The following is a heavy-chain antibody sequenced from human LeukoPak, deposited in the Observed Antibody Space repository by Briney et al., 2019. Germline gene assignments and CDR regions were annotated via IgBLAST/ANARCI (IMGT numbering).Heavy chain of an antibody. CDR3: ARDGGYGDYIFFDY. Sequence: SETLSLTCTVSGYSISSGHYWGWIRQPPGKGLEWIGYIYYSGTTNYNPSLNSRVTISVDTSKNQFSLKLSSVTAADTAVYYCARDGGYGDYIFFDYWGQGSLVTVSS. CDR1: GYSISSGHY. D-gene: IGHD4-17*01. CDR2: IYYSGTT. J-gene: IGHJ4*02. V-gene: IGHV4-61*01.